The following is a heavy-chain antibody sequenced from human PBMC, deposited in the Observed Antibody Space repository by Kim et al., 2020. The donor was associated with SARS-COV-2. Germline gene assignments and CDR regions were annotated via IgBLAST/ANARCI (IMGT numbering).Heavy chain of an antibody. V-gene: IGHV3-33*06. Sequence: KGRFTISRDNSKNTLYLQMNSLRAEDTAVYYCAKDLGGSRLPPYYGMDVWGQGTTVTVSS. D-gene: IGHD1-26*01. J-gene: IGHJ6*02. CDR3: AKDLGGSRLPPYYGMDV.